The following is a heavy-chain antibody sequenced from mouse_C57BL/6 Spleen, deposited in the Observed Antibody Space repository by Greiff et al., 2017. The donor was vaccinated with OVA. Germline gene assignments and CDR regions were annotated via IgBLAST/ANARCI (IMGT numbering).Heavy chain of an antibody. Sequence: VQLQQSGPELVKPGASVKISCKASGYSFTGYYMNWVKQSPEKSLEWIGEINPSTGGTTYNQKFKAKATLTVDNSSSTAYMQLKSLTSEDSAVYYCARSGYGKYNDWGQGTTLTVSS. J-gene: IGHJ2*01. CDR2: INPSTGGT. CDR1: GYSFTGYY. CDR3: ARSGYGKYND. V-gene: IGHV1-42*01. D-gene: IGHD2-1*01.